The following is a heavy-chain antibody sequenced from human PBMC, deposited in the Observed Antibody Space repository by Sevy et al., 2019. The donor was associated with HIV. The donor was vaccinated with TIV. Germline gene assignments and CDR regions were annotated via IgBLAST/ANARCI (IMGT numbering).Heavy chain of an antibody. V-gene: IGHV4-59*01. CDR3: ARGGKWLHPALNFDY. CDR2: IYYSGST. CDR1: GGSISSYY. J-gene: IGHJ4*02. D-gene: IGHD5-12*01. Sequence: SETLSLTCTVSGGSISSYYWSWIRQPPGKGLEWIGYIYYSGSTNYNPSLKSRVTISVDTSKNQFSLKLSSVTAADTAVYYCARGGKWLHPALNFDYWGQGTLVTVSS.